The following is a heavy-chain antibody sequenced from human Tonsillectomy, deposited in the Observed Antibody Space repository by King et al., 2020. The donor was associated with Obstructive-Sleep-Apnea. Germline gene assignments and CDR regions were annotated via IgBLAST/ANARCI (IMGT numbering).Heavy chain of an antibody. J-gene: IGHJ4*02. CDR1: GESFSGCY. CDR3: ARLRAGQGSNAFDY. D-gene: IGHD1-26*01. Sequence: VQLQQWGPGLLKPSETLSLTCAVYGESFSGCYWTWIRQPPGKGLEWIGEINHSGSTIYSPSLKSRVTISVDTSKNQFSLNLSSVTAAGTAVYYCARLRAGQGSNAFDYWGQGTLVTVSS. V-gene: IGHV4-34*01. CDR2: INHSGST.